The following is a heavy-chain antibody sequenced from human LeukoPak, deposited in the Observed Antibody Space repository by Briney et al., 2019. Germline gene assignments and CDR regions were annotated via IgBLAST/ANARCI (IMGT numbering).Heavy chain of an antibody. V-gene: IGHV4-34*01. CDR1: GGSFSGYY. CDR2: INHSGGT. D-gene: IGHD3-10*01. J-gene: IGHJ6*03. Sequence: PSETLPLTCAVYGGSFSGYYWSWIRQPPGKGLEWIGEINHSGGTNYSPSLKSRVTISVDTSKNQFSLKLSSVTAADTAVYYCARGPWFGELGYYYYYMDVWGKGTTVTVSS. CDR3: ARGPWFGELGYYYYYMDV.